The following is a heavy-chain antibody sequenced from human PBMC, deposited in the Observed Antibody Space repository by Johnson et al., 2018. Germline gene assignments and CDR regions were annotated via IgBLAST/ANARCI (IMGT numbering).Heavy chain of an antibody. D-gene: IGHD3-3*01. V-gene: IGHV3-23*04. J-gene: IGHJ6*03. CDR2: LEGDGRDT. CDR3: ARGRGGGKYDVWAGYSGKMDV. Sequence: EVQLVECGGGLGHPGGSLRVSCVASGFPFNHYAMAWVRQSPGKGLAWVSSLEGDGRDTYDAGSGKGRFTMSRDNSKNSLYLQMNSLTPEDTALYYCARGRGGGKYDVWAGYSGKMDVWGKGTTVTVS. CDR1: GFPFNHYA.